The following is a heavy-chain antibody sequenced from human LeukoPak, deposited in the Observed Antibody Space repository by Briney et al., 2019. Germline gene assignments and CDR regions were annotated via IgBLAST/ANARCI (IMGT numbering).Heavy chain of an antibody. CDR3: AKGERVYCSASTCYPFGY. D-gene: IGHD2-15*01. CDR1: GFTFSSYA. Sequence: PGGSLRLCCAASGFTFSSYAMNWVRQAPGAGLGWFSSITGGGESTYHADSVKGRFTISRDNSKNTVSLQMNSLRAEDTAVYYCAKGERVYCSASTCYPFGYWGQGILVSVSS. CDR2: ITGGGEST. V-gene: IGHV3-23*01. J-gene: IGHJ4*02.